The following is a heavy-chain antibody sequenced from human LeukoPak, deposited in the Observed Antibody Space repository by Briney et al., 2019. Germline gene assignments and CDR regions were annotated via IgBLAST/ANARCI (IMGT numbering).Heavy chain of an antibody. J-gene: IGHJ4*02. CDR2: ISRSSNSI. CDR3: ARDSRWIQFDY. CDR1: GFTFSSYE. Sequence: GGSLRLSCAASGFTFSSYEMNWVRQAPGKGLEWVSSISRSSNSIYYADSVKGRFTISRDNVKNSLYLLMNSLRADDTAVYYCARDSRWIQFDYWGQGTLVTVSS. D-gene: IGHD5-18*01. V-gene: IGHV3-21*04.